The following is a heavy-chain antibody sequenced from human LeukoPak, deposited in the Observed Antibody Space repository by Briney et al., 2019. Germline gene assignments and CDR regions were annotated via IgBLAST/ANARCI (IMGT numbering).Heavy chain of an antibody. CDR3: TTEIVVVVAAASDY. CDR2: IKSKTDGGTT. Sequence: PGGSLRLSCAASGFTFSNAWISWVRQAPGKGLEWVGRIKSKTDGGTTDYAAPVKGRFTISRDDSKNTLYLQMNSLKTEDTAVYYCTTEIVVVVAAASDYWGQETLVTVSS. CDR1: GFTFSNAW. V-gene: IGHV3-15*01. J-gene: IGHJ4*02. D-gene: IGHD2-15*01.